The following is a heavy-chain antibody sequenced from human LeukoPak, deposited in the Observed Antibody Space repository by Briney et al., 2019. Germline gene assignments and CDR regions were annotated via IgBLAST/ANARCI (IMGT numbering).Heavy chain of an antibody. CDR1: GFTFSSYG. Sequence: GGSLRLSCAASGFTFSSYGMHWVRQAPGKGLEWVAFIRYDGSNKYYADSVKGRFTISRDNSKNALYLQMNSLRAEDTAVYYCAEDQNSGSYGPDDYWGQGTLVTVSS. J-gene: IGHJ4*02. V-gene: IGHV3-30*02. CDR2: IRYDGSNK. D-gene: IGHD1-26*01. CDR3: AEDQNSGSYGPDDY.